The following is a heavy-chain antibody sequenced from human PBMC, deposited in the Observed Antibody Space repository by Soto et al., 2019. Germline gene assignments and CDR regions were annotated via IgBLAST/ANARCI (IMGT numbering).Heavy chain of an antibody. CDR2: IIPIFGTA. D-gene: IGHD2-15*01. CDR3: ASFSGNGADYFDY. V-gene: IGHV1-69*06. CDR1: GGTFSSYA. Sequence: GASVKVSCKASGGTFSSYAISWVRQAPGQGLEWMGGIIPIFGTANYAQKFQGRVTITADKSTSTAYMELSSLRSEDTAVYYCASFSGNGADYFDYWGQGTLVTVSS. J-gene: IGHJ4*02.